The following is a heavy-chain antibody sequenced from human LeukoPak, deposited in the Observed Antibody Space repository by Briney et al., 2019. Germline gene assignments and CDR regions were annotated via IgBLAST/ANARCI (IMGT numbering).Heavy chain of an antibody. CDR3: ARHQGYCSGGSCYGNWFDP. J-gene: IGHJ5*02. CDR1: GGSISSYY. Sequence: SETLSLTCTVSGGSISSYYWGWIRQPPGKGLEWIGSIYYSGSTYYNPSLKSRVTISVDTSRNQFSLKLSSVTAADTAVYYCARHQGYCSGGSCYGNWFDPWGQGTLVTVSS. D-gene: IGHD2-15*01. V-gene: IGHV4-39*01. CDR2: IYYSGST.